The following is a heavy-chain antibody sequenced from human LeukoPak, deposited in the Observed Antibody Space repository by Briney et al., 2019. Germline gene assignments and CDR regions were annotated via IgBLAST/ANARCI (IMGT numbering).Heavy chain of an antibody. CDR1: GGSISCYY. CDR2: IYYSGSA. J-gene: IGHJ4*02. CDR3: ARVRSYYFDY. V-gene: IGHV4-59*01. D-gene: IGHD3-16*02. Sequence: SETLSLTCTVSGGSISCYYWSWIRQPAGKGLEWTGNIYYSGSANHNPSLKSRVTISRDTSKNQFSLKLTSVTTADTAVYYCARVRSYYFDYWGQGTLVTVSS.